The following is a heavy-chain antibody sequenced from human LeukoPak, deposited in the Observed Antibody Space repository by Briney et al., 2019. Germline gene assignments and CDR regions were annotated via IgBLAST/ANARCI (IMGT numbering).Heavy chain of an antibody. V-gene: IGHV3-21*01. CDR3: ARDTPRYCSSTSCYTPDY. CDR1: GFTFSSYS. D-gene: IGHD2-2*02. Sequence: PGGSLRLSCAASGFTFSSYSINWVRQAPGKGLEWVSCVSSTSSFIYYADSVKGRFTISRDNAKNLLYLQMNSLRVEDTAVYYCARDTPRYCSSTSCYTPDYWGQGTLVTVSS. CDR2: VSSTSSFI. J-gene: IGHJ4*02.